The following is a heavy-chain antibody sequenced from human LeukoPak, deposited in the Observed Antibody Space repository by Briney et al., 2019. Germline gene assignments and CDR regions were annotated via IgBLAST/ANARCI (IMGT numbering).Heavy chain of an antibody. D-gene: IGHD3-22*01. J-gene: IGHJ5*02. CDR1: GYSISSGYY. CDR3: ARDLYYYDSSGYYPT. CDR2: IYHSGST. V-gene: IGHV4-38-2*02. Sequence: SETLSLTCTVSGYSISSGYYWGWIRQPPGKGLEWIGSIYHSGSTYYNPSLKSRVTISVDTSKNQFSLKLSSVTAADTAVYYCARDLYYYDSSGYYPTWGQGALVTVSS.